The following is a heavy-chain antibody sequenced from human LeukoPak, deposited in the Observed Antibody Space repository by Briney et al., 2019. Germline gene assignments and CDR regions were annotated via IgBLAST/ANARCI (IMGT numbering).Heavy chain of an antibody. CDR2: IYYSGST. J-gene: IGHJ4*02. CDR3: ANSGYDRVKFDN. Sequence: SETLSLTCTVSGGSISSSNYYWGWIRQPPGKGLEWIGGIYYSGSTYYSPSLKSRVTISVDTSKNQFSLKLSSLTAADTAVYYCANSGYDRVKFDNWGQGTLVTVSS. D-gene: IGHD5-12*01. V-gene: IGHV4-39*01. CDR1: GGSISSSNYY.